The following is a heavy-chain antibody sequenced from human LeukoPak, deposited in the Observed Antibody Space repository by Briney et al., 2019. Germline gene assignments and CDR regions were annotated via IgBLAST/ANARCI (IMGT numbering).Heavy chain of an antibody. J-gene: IGHJ4*02. CDR2: IYYTGNT. CDR3: ARGRVAYSAYYFDY. D-gene: IGHD2-15*01. V-gene: IGHV4-59*01. CDR1: GDSITNYF. Sequence: PSETLSLTCTVSGDSITNYFWRWIRQPPGKGLEGIGYIYYTGNTNYKPSLKRRVTMSVDTSTNQFSLRLRSVTAADTAVYYCARGRVAYSAYYFDYWGRGTLVTVSS.